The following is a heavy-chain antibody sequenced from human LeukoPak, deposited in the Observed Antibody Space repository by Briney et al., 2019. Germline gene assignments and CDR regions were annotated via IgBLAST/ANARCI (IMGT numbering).Heavy chain of an antibody. CDR2: ISSSSSYI. CDR1: GFTFSSYS. Sequence: GGSLRLSCAASGFTFSSYSMNWVRQAPGKGLQWVSSISSSSSYIYYADSVKGRFTISRDNGKNSLYLQMNSLRAEDTAVYYCARGPGGQDILVVPAAMPCDYSGQGTLVTVSS. D-gene: IGHD2-2*01. CDR3: ARGPGGQDILVVPAAMPCDY. J-gene: IGHJ4*02. V-gene: IGHV3-21*01.